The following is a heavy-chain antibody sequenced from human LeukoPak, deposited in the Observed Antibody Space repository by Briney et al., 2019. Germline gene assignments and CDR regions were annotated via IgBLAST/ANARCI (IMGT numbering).Heavy chain of an antibody. CDR1: GYTFTSYY. Sequence: ASVKVSCKASGYTFTSYYMHWVRQAPGQGLEWMGIINPSGGSTSYAQKFQGRVTMTRDMSTSTVYMELSSLRSEDTAVYYCARQLVGYCSSTSCYDAFDIWGQGTMVTVSS. D-gene: IGHD2-2*01. CDR2: INPSGGST. V-gene: IGHV1-46*01. CDR3: ARQLVGYCSSTSCYDAFDI. J-gene: IGHJ3*02.